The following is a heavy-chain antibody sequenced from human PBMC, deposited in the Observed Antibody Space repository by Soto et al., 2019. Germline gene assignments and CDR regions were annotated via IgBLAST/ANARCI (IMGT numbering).Heavy chain of an antibody. J-gene: IGHJ4*02. V-gene: IGHV3-11*01. Sequence: PGGSLRLSCAASGFTFSDYYMNWIRQAPGKGLEWVSYISGSGSTMYYAGSVKGRFTISRDNAKNSLYLQMNSLRAEDTALYYCARVGSPMVRSLLMHLAHRGQGALVTVS. CDR2: ISGSGSTM. CDR1: GFTFSDYY. CDR3: ARVGSPMVRSLLMHLAH. D-gene: IGHD3-10*01.